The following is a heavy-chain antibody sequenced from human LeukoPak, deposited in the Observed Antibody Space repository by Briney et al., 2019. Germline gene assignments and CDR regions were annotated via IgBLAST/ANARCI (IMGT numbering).Heavy chain of an antibody. J-gene: IGHJ5*02. Sequence: SVKVSCKASGGTFSSYAISWVRQAPGQGLEWMGRIIPILGIANYAQKFQGRVTMTRDTSTSTVYMELSSLRSEDTAVYYCARDDNGDNWFDPWGQGTLVTVSS. CDR2: IIPILGIA. V-gene: IGHV1-69*04. D-gene: IGHD4-17*01. CDR3: ARDDNGDNWFDP. CDR1: GGTFSSYA.